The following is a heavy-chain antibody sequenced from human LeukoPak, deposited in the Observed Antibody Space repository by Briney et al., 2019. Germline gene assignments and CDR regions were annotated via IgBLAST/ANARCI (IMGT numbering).Heavy chain of an antibody. CDR2: IYHSGTT. Sequence: SETLSLTCTVSGYSINGGYYWGWIRQPPGKGLEWIGIIYHSGTTYSNPSLKSRVTISMDTSKNQFSLKLSSVTAADTAVYYCARYHVLNRGVNWFDPWGQGTLVTVSS. J-gene: IGHJ5*02. V-gene: IGHV4-38-2*02. D-gene: IGHD2-2*01. CDR1: GYSINGGYY. CDR3: ARYHVLNRGVNWFDP.